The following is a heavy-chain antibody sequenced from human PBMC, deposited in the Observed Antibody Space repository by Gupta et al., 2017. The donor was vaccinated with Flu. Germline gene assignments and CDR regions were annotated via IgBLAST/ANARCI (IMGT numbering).Heavy chain of an antibody. CDR2: INPNNGDT. D-gene: IGHD2/OR15-2a*01. CDR3: ARGWAFSAYYFDL. Sequence: QAQLAQSGAEVKKPGASVKVSCRASGYSFTGYYMHWVRQAPGQGLQWMGRINPNNGDTNYALNLQGRVTMTGDTSTSTAYMELSGLRSDDTAIFYCARGWAFSAYYFDLWGQGTLVTVSS. J-gene: IGHJ4*02. V-gene: IGHV1-2*06. CDR1: GYSFTGYY.